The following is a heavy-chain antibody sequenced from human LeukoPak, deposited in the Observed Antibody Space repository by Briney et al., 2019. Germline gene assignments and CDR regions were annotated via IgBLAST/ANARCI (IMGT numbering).Heavy chain of an antibody. V-gene: IGHV1-46*01. D-gene: IGHD3-3*01. CDR2: INPSGGST. CDR1: GYTFTSYY. CDR3: ARASKSVVRFLEWTPIDY. J-gene: IGHJ4*02. Sequence: ASVKVSCKASGYTFTSYYMHWVRQAPGQGLEWMGIINPSGGSTSYAQKFQGRVTMTRDMSTSTVYMELSSLRSEDTAVYYCARASKSVVRFLEWTPIDYWGQGTLVTVSS.